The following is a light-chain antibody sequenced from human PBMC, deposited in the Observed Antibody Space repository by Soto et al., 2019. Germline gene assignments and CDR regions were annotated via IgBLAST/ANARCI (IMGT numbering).Light chain of an antibody. J-gene: IGKJ2*01. CDR2: AAS. Sequence: AIQMTQSPSSLSASVGDRVTITCRASQGIRNDLGWYQQKPGKAPNLLIYAASSLQSGVPSRFSGSGSGTDFTLTISSLQPEDYATYYYLQDYNYPYTFGQGTKLEIK. V-gene: IGKV1-6*01. CDR1: QGIRND. CDR3: LQDYNYPYT.